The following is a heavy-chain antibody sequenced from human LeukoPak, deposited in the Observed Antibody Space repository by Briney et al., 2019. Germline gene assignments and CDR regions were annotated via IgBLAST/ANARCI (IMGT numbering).Heavy chain of an antibody. CDR3: ARVGTETNFDY. CDR2: IIPIFGTA. J-gene: IGHJ4*02. CDR1: GYTFTSYH. V-gene: IGHV1-69*06. D-gene: IGHD1/OR15-1a*01. Sequence: SVKVSCKASGYTFTSYHMHWVRQAPGQGLEWMGGIIPIFGTANYAQKFQGRVTITADKSTSTAYMELSSLRSEDTAVYYCARVGTETNFDYWGQGTLVTVSS.